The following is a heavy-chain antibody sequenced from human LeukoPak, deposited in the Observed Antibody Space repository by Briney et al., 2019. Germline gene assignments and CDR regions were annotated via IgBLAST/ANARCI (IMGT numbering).Heavy chain of an antibody. J-gene: IGHJ4*02. Sequence: PGGSLRLSCAASGFTFSTYWMHWVRQAPGKGLVWVSHINTDGRTTNYADSVKGQFTISRDNARNTLYLQMNSLRVEDAAVYYCARGFLGSCSGGSCYSGYWGQGTLVAVSS. V-gene: IGHV3-74*01. D-gene: IGHD2-15*01. CDR3: ARGFLGSCSGGSCYSGY. CDR1: GFTFSTYW. CDR2: INTDGRTT.